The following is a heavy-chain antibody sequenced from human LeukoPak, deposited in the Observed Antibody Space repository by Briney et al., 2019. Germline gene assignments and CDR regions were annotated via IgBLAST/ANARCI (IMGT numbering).Heavy chain of an antibody. D-gene: IGHD4-17*01. CDR1: IFSFSTFG. Sequence: PGGSLRLSCAASIFSFSTFGFHWVRQAPGKGLEWVAFIPYDGSDKYYADSVKGRFTVSRDNSKNTLYLHMNSLRVEDTAVYYCAKGLGDYDDFRLGFWGQGTLVTVS. V-gene: IGHV3-30*02. CDR2: IPYDGSDK. CDR3: AKGLGDYDDFRLGF. J-gene: IGHJ4*02.